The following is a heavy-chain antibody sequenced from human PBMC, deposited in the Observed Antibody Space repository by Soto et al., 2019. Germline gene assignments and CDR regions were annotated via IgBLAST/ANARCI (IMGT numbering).Heavy chain of an antibody. V-gene: IGHV4-59*13. J-gene: IGHJ4*02. CDR3: ARAQAAYYFGY. D-gene: IGHD2-15*01. CDR2: IYYSGST. CDR1: GGSISGYS. Sequence: SETLSLTCTVSGGSISGYSWSWIRQSPGKGLEWIGYIYYSGSTNYNPSLKSRVTISVDTSKNRFSLKLSSVTVADSAVYYCARAQAAYYFGYWGQGTVVTVS.